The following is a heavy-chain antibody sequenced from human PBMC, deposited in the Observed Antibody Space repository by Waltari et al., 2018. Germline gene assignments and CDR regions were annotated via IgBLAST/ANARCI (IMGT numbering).Heavy chain of an antibody. CDR1: GGFISSDSYY. CDR2: IYYTGRT. D-gene: IGHD5-18*01. J-gene: IGHJ3*01. CDR3: ARTRYNYVLDAFHV. V-gene: IGHV4-39*02. Sequence: QLQLQESGPGLVKPSETLSLTCTVSGGFISSDSYYWGWIRQPPGKGLEWIGSIYYTGRTYYNPSLKSPVTISVDTSENHFSLRLGSVTAADTAVYYCARTRYNYVLDAFHVWGQGTVVTVSS.